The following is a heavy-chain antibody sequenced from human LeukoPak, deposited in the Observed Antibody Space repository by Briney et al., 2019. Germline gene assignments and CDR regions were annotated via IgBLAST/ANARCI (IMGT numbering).Heavy chain of an antibody. Sequence: GGSLRLSCAASGFTFSSYAMHWVRQAPGKGLEWVAVISYDGSNKYYADSVKGGFTISRDNSKNTLYLQMNSLRAEDTAVYYCARDQGAYYDILGGGNWFDPWGQGTLVTVSS. CDR2: ISYDGSNK. CDR1: GFTFSSYA. D-gene: IGHD3-9*01. CDR3: ARDQGAYYDILGGGNWFDP. J-gene: IGHJ5*02. V-gene: IGHV3-30*04.